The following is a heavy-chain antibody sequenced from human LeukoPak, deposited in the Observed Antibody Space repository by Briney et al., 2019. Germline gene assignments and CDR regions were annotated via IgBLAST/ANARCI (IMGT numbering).Heavy chain of an antibody. V-gene: IGHV4-39*01. D-gene: IGHD3-10*01. CDR3: ARHYFGSGTYYYYYYYMDV. CDR1: GGSIRSSSYY. J-gene: IGHJ6*03. Sequence: SETLSLTCTVSGGSIRSSSYYWGWIRQPPGKELEWIGSVYYSGRTYYNPSLKSRVTISVDTSKSQFSLKLSSVTAADTAVYYCARHYFGSGTYYYYYYYMDVWGKGTTVTISS. CDR2: VYYSGRT.